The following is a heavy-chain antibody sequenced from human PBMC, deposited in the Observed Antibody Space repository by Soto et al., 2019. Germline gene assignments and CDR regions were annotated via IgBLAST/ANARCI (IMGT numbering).Heavy chain of an antibody. Sequence: SETLSLTWTVAGGSISSYYWSWIRQPPGKGLEWIGYIYYSGSTNYNPSLKSRVTISVDTSKNQFSLKLSSVTAADTAVYYCARIAAAGTGFYYMDVWGKGTTVTVSS. CDR1: GGSISSYY. D-gene: IGHD6-13*01. J-gene: IGHJ6*03. V-gene: IGHV4-59*08. CDR3: ARIAAAGTGFYYMDV. CDR2: IYYSGST.